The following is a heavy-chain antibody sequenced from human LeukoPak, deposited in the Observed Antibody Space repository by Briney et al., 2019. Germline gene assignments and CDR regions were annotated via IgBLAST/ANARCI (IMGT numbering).Heavy chain of an antibody. Sequence: PGGSLRLSCAASGFTFSSYGMHWVRQAPGKGLEWVAFIRYDGSNKYYADSVKGRFTISRDNSKNTLYLQMNSLRAGDTAVYYCARVYCSGGICHFDYWGQGTLVTVSS. V-gene: IGHV3-30*02. D-gene: IGHD2-15*01. CDR1: GFTFSSYG. J-gene: IGHJ4*02. CDR3: ARVYCSGGICHFDY. CDR2: IRYDGSNK.